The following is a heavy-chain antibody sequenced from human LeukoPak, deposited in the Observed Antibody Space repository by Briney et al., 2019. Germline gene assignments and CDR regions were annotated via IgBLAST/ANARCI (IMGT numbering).Heavy chain of an antibody. V-gene: IGHV3-23*01. D-gene: IGHD6-19*01. CDR2: ISGSGGST. CDR1: GFTFGSYA. CDR3: AKVAGTKNFDY. J-gene: IGHJ4*02. Sequence: GGSLRLSCLASGFTFGSYAMSWVRQAPGNVREWVSAISGSGGSTYHADSVKGRFTISRDNSKNTLYLQMNSLRAEDTAVYYCAKVAGTKNFDYWGQGTLVTVSS.